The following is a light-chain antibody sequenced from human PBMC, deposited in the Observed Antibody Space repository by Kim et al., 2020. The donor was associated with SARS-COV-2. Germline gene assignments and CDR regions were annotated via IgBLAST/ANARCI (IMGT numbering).Light chain of an antibody. V-gene: IGLV3-1*01. J-gene: IGLJ2*01. CDR1: KMGDKY. CDR3: QAWDSSTVV. Sequence: VSPGQTASITCSGDKMGDKYASSYQLKPGQSPLLVIYQDTKRPSGIPERFSGSNSGNTATLTISGTQAMDEADYFCQAWDSSTVVFGGGTQLTVL. CDR2: QDT.